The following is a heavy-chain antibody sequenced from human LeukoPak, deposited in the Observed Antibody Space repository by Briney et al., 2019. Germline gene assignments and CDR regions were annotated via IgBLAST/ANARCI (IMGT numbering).Heavy chain of an antibody. V-gene: IGHV3-30*19. CDR2: ISYDGSNK. J-gene: IGHJ4*02. CDR3: ARIRHQDDYYFDY. Sequence: PGGSLRLSCVASGFTFSSNGMHWVRQAPGKGLEWVAVISYDGSNKYYADSVKGRFTISRDNSKNTLYLQMNSLRAEDTAVYYCARIRHQDDYYFDYWGQGTLVTVSS. CDR1: GFTFSSNG. D-gene: IGHD3-16*01.